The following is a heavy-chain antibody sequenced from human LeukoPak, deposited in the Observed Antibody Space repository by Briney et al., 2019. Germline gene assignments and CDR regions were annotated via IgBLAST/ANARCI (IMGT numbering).Heavy chain of an antibody. J-gene: IGHJ4*02. V-gene: IGHV4-59*01. CDR2: TYYSGST. Sequence: PSETLSLTCTVSGGSISSYYWSWIRQPPGKGLEWIGYTYYSGSTNYDPSLKSRVTISVDTSKNQFSLKLSSVTAADTAVYYCARADTYYDSSGYYPPTVYYFDYWGQGTLVTVSS. CDR1: GGSISSYY. D-gene: IGHD3-22*01. CDR3: ARADTYYDSSGYYPPTVYYFDY.